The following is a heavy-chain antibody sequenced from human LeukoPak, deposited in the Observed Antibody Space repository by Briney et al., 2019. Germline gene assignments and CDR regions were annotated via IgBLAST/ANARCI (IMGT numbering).Heavy chain of an antibody. Sequence: PGGSLRLSCAASGFTFSSYSMNWVRQAPGKGLEWVSSISSSSNYIYYADSVKGRFTISRDNAKNSLYLQMNSLRAEDTAVYYCALYCSSTSCSPFDYWGQGTLVTVSS. D-gene: IGHD2-2*01. CDR3: ALYCSSTSCSPFDY. V-gene: IGHV3-21*01. J-gene: IGHJ4*02. CDR2: ISSSSNYI. CDR1: GFTFSSYS.